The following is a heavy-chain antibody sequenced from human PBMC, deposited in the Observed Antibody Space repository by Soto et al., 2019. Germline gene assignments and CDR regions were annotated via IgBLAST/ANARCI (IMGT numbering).Heavy chain of an antibody. CDR2: ISYDGSNK. Sequence: GGSLRLSCAASGFTFSSYGMHWVRQAPGKGLEWVAVISYDGSNKYYADSVKGRFTISRDNSKNTLYLQMNSLRAEDTAVYYCAKGDGVLWFGELNYGMDVWAKGPRSPSP. J-gene: IGHJ6*02. V-gene: IGHV3-30*18. CDR1: GFTFSSYG. D-gene: IGHD3-10*01. CDR3: AKGDGVLWFGELNYGMDV.